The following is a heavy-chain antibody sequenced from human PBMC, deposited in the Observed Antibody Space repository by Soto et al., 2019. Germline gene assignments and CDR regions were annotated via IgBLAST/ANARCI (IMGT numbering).Heavy chain of an antibody. CDR1: GGSVNTGYW. J-gene: IGHJ4*02. CDR2: VHHSGTT. CDR3: ARHYSAGWSHYFDY. D-gene: IGHD6-19*01. Sequence: PSETLSLTCAVSGGSVNTGYWLSWFPQPPGKGLEWIGEVHHSGTTNYIQSLTSRVTISVDTSKSQFSLKLYSVTAADTAVYYCARHYSAGWSHYFDYWGQGTLVTVSS. V-gene: IGHV4-4*02.